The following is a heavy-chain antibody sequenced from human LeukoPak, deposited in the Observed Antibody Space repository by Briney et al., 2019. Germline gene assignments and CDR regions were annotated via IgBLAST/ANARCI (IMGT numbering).Heavy chain of an antibody. Sequence: SETLSLTCAVYGGSFSGYYWSWIRQPPGKGLEWIGEINHSGSTNYNPSLKSRVTISVDTSKNQFSLKLSSVTAADTAVYYCARDLTYSSGWYSYNWFDPWGQGTLVTVSS. J-gene: IGHJ5*02. D-gene: IGHD6-19*01. V-gene: IGHV4-34*01. CDR2: INHSGST. CDR1: GGSFSGYY. CDR3: ARDLTYSSGWYSYNWFDP.